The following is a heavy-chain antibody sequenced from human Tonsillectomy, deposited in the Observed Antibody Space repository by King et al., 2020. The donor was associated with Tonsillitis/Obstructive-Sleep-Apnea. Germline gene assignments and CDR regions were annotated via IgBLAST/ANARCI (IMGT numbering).Heavy chain of an antibody. CDR2: TYYRSKWFN. V-gene: IGHV6-1*01. J-gene: IGHJ1*01. CDR1: GDSVSSNTAT. Sequence: VQLQQSGPGLVKPSQTLSLTCAISGDSVSSNTATWNWIRRSPSRGLEWLGRTYYRSKWFNDYAVSVKSRIIINADTSKNQFSLQLNSVTPEDTAVYYYARSAYFQEYFPEWGQGTLVTVSS. CDR3: ARSAYFQEYFPE. D-gene: IGHD2/OR15-2a*01.